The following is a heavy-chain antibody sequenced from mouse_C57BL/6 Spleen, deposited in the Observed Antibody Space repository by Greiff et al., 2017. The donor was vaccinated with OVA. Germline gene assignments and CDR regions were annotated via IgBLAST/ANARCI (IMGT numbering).Heavy chain of an antibody. CDR3: ARKANWSWFAD. CDR2: INPSNGGT. J-gene: IGHJ3*01. V-gene: IGHV1-53*01. D-gene: IGHD4-1*01. CDR1: GSTFTSYW. Sequence: QVQLKQPGTELVKPGASVKLSCKASGSTFTSYWMHWVKQRPGQGLEWIGNINPSNGGTNYNEKFQSNATLTVDKSSSTAYMQLSSLTSEDSAVYYCARKANWSWFADWGQGTLVTVSA.